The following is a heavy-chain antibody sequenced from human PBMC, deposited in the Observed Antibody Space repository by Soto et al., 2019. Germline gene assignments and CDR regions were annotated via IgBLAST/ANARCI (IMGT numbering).Heavy chain of an antibody. Sequence: LRLFCTASGFAFSQYGMSWVRQAPGKGLEWVSSIRSFDYRTNYADSVKGRFTISRDNSKSTLSLQMNSLRAEDTAVYYCAKDVESGWYEAFDYWGPGTLVTVSS. V-gene: IGHV3-23*01. J-gene: IGHJ4*02. CDR3: AKDVESGWYEAFDY. D-gene: IGHD6-19*01. CDR1: GFAFSQYG. CDR2: IRSFDYRT.